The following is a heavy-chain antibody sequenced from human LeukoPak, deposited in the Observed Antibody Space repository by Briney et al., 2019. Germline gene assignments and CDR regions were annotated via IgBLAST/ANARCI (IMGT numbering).Heavy chain of an antibody. Sequence: SETLSLTCTVSGGSISSYYWSWIRQPAGKGLEWIGRIYTSGSTNYNPSLKSRVTMSVDTSKNQSSLKLSSVTAADTAVYYCARDWAAAGTASRDWFDPWGQGTLVTVSS. CDR1: GGSISSYY. V-gene: IGHV4-4*07. CDR2: IYTSGST. CDR3: ARDWAAAGTASRDWFDP. J-gene: IGHJ5*02. D-gene: IGHD6-13*01.